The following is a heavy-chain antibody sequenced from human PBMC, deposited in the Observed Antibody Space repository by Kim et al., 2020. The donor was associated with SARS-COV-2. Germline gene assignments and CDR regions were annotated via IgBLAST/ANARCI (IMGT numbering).Heavy chain of an antibody. CDR2: MNPNSGNT. D-gene: IGHD2-2*01. CDR3: AREKCSSTSCYDYDP. V-gene: IGHV1-8*01. J-gene: IGHJ5*02. CDR1: GYTFTSYD. Sequence: ASVKVSCKASGYTFTSYDINWVRQATGQGLEWMGWMNPNSGNTGYAQKFQGGVTMTRNTSISTAYMELSSLRSEDTAVYYCAREKCSSTSCYDYDPWGQGTLVTVSS.